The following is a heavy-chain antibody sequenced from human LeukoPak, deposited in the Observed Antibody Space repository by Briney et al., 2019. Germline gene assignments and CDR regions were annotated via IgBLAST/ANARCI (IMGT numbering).Heavy chain of an antibody. J-gene: IGHJ4*02. V-gene: IGHV3-11*01. Sequence: GGSLRLSCAASGFTFSDYYMSWIRQAPGKGLEWVSYISSSGSTIYYADSVKGRFTISRDNAKSSLYLQMNSLRAEDTAVYYCAKVAKYYYGPETYYFFEQWGQGTPVTASS. CDR2: ISSSGSTI. CDR1: GFTFSDYY. CDR3: AKVAKYYYGPETYYFFEQ. D-gene: IGHD3-10*01.